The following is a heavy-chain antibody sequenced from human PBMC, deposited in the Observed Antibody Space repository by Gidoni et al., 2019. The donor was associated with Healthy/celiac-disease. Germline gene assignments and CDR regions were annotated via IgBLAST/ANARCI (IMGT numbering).Heavy chain of an antibody. CDR1: AFIVSSNY. V-gene: IGHV3-53*01. CDR3: ARDFYYDSSGYSH. Sequence: EVRLVESGGGLIQPGGSLRLSCAASAFIVSSNYMSWVRQAPGRGLEWVSVIYSSGGTGYADSVKGRFTISRDDSKNTLYLQMNNLRVEDTAVYYCARDFYYDSSGYSHWGQGTLVTVSS. CDR2: IYSSGGT. J-gene: IGHJ4*02. D-gene: IGHD3-22*01.